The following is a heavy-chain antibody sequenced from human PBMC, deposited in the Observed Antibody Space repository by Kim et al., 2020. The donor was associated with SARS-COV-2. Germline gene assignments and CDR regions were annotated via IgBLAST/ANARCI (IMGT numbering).Heavy chain of an antibody. CDR1: GYSFTSYW. Sequence: GESLKISCKGSGYSFTSYWISWVRQMPGKGLEWMGRIDPSDSYTNYSPSFQGHVTISADKSISTAYLQWSSLKASDTAMYYCARLPSVGSDSYYYGMDVWGQGTTVTVSS. CDR3: ARLPSVGSDSYYYGMDV. J-gene: IGHJ6*02. D-gene: IGHD2-15*01. CDR2: IDPSDSYT. V-gene: IGHV5-10-1*01.